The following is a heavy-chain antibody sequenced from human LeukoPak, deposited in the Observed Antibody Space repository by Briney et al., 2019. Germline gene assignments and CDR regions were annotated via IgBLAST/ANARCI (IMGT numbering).Heavy chain of an antibody. J-gene: IGHJ3*02. Sequence: GGSLRLSCAASGFTITTYAMGWVRQAPGKGLEWVSVIYSGGTTYYADSVKGRFTISRDNAKNSLYLQMNSLRAEDTALYYCAREGYYYDMRRAFDIWGQGTMVTVSS. V-gene: IGHV3-66*01. CDR1: GFTITTYA. CDR3: AREGYYYDMRRAFDI. D-gene: IGHD3-22*01. CDR2: IYSGGTT.